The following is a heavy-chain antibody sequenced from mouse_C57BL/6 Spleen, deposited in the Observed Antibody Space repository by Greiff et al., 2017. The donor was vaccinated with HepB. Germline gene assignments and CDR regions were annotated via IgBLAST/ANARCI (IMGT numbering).Heavy chain of an antibody. Sequence: EVQLQQSGAELVRPGASVKLSCTASGFNIKDDYMHWVKQRPEQGLEWIGWIDPENGDTEYASKFQGKATITADTSSNTAYLQRSSLTSEDTAVYYCTTTYGSSYRYFDVWGTGTTVTVSS. D-gene: IGHD1-1*01. J-gene: IGHJ1*03. V-gene: IGHV14-4*01. CDR3: TTTYGSSYRYFDV. CDR2: IDPENGDT. CDR1: GFNIKDDY.